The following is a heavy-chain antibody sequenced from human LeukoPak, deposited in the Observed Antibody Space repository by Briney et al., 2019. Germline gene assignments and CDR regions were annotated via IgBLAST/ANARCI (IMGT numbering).Heavy chain of an antibody. J-gene: IGHJ5*02. CDR3: TRRAGYSYGPGWFDP. D-gene: IGHD5-18*01. Sequence: SETLSLTCAVYGGSFRGYYWSWIRQPPGKGLEWIGEINNSGSTTYNPSPKRRVALSVETSTKQFSLKLNSVTAADTTVFYCTRRAGYSYGPGWFDPWSQGTLVTVSS. CDR2: INNSGST. V-gene: IGHV4-34*01. CDR1: GGSFRGYY.